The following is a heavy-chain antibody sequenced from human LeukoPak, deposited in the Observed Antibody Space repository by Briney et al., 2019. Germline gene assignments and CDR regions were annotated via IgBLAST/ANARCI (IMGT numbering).Heavy chain of an antibody. CDR3: ATDGCCGGRCYWVDH. Sequence: PGGSLRLSCAASGFTFCGYWMSWVRQAPGKGLEWVANIKPDGSEKYYVDSVKGRFAISRDNAKNSLYLQMNSLRAEDTAVYYCATDGCCGGRCYWVDHWGQGTLVTVSS. J-gene: IGHJ4*02. CDR1: GFTFCGYW. V-gene: IGHV3-7*01. CDR2: IKPDGSEK. D-gene: IGHD2-15*01.